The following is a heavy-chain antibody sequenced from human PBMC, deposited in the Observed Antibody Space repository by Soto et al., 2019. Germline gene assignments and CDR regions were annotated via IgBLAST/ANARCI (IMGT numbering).Heavy chain of an antibody. CDR2: ICHSGNT. CDR3: ARASASSKPRGVVIN. V-gene: IGHV4-4*02. Sequence: QVQLQEPGPGLVKPSGTLSLTCALSGASIITDNWWSWVRQHPGLELERIREICHSGNTNFNPSVKSRVTISLDTSKTQSSLTVSSVNSADTAIYYCARASASSKPRGVVINWGQGTLVNVSS. D-gene: IGHD3-10*01. J-gene: IGHJ4*02. CDR1: GASIITDNW.